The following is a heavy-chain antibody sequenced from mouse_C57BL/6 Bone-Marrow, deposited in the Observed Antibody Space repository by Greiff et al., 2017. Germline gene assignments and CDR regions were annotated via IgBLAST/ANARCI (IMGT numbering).Heavy chain of an antibody. Sequence: VKLQESGAELARPGASVKLSCKASGYTFTSYGISWVKQRTGQGLEWIGEIYPRSGNTYYNEKFKGKATLTADKSSSTAYMELRSLTSEDSAVYFCARRQLRLAWFAYWGQGTLVTVSA. J-gene: IGHJ3*01. CDR2: IYPRSGNT. CDR3: ARRQLRLAWFAY. D-gene: IGHD3-2*02. V-gene: IGHV1-81*01. CDR1: GYTFTSYG.